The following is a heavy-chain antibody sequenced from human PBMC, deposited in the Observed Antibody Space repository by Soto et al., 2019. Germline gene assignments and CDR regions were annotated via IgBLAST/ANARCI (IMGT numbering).Heavy chain of an antibody. D-gene: IGHD3-10*01. CDR1: GDSINSGDYH. CDR2: VYSSGRT. CDR3: ARQTGFYGSASQTFDF. J-gene: IGHJ4*02. Sequence: SETLSLTCSVSGDSINSGDYHWSWIRQPPGKGLEWIGYVYSSGRTYYNPSLESRLSISLDTSQNQFSLKLRSVSAADTAVYYCARQTGFYGSASQTFDFWGQGSLVTVSS. V-gene: IGHV4-30-4*01.